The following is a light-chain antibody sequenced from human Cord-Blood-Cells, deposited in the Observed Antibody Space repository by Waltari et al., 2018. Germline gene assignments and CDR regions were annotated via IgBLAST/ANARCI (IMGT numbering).Light chain of an antibody. CDR1: QSVSCSY. J-gene: IGKJ1*01. Sequence: EIVLTQSPGTLSLSPGERATLPCRASQSVSCSYLAWYQQKPGQAPGRRIYGASSRATCIPDRFSGSGSGTDFTLTISRLEPEDFAVYYCQQYGSSPQTFGQGTKVEIK. CDR3: QQYGSSPQT. V-gene: IGKV3-20*01. CDR2: GAS.